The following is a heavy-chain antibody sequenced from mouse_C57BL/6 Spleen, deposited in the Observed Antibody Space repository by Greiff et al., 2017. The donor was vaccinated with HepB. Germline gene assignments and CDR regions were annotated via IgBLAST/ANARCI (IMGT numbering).Heavy chain of an antibody. V-gene: IGHV1-82*01. CDR2: IYPGDGDT. CDR3: AREAYYYGSCDY. D-gene: IGHD1-1*01. J-gene: IGHJ2*01. CDR1: GYAFSSSW. Sequence: VQVVESGPELVKPGASVKISCKASGYAFSSSWMNWVKQRPGKGLEWIGRIYPGDGDTNYNGKFKGKATLTADKSSSTAYMQLSSLTSEDSAVYFCAREAYYYGSCDYWGQGTTLTVSS.